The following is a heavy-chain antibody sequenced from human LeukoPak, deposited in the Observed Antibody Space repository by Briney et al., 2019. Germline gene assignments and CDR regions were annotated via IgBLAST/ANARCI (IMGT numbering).Heavy chain of an antibody. CDR1: GGSISSSSYY. V-gene: IGHV4-39*07. D-gene: IGHD3-10*01. CDR3: ARLYYGSGTGPDY. Sequence: SETLSLTCTVSGGSISSSSYYWGWIRQPPGKGLEWIGSIYYSGSTYYNPSLKSRVTISVDTSKNQFSLKLTSVTAADTAVYYCARLYYGSGTGPDYWGQGTLVTVSS. J-gene: IGHJ4*02. CDR2: IYYSGST.